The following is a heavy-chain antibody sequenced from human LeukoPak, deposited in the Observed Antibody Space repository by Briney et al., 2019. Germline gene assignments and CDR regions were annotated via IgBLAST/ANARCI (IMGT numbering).Heavy chain of an antibody. J-gene: IGHJ4*02. CDR1: GFTVSSNY. CDR2: IYSGGST. V-gene: IGHV3-66*01. D-gene: IGHD3-22*01. CDR3: AREIAKRYFDY. Sequence: GGSLRLSCAASGFTVSSNYMSWVRQAPGKGLEWVSVIYSGGSTYYADSVKGRFTISRDNSKNTLYLQMNSLRAEDTAVYYCAREIAKRYFDYWGQGTLVTASS.